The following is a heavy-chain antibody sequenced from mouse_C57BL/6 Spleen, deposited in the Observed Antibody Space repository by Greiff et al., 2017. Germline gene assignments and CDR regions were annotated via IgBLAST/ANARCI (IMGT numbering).Heavy chain of an antibody. D-gene: IGHD1-1*01. V-gene: IGHV1-52*01. CDR2: IDPSDSET. J-gene: IGHJ4*01. CDR1: GYTFTSYW. Sequence: QVQLQQSGAELVRPGSSVKLSCKASGYTFTSYWMHWVKQRPIQGLEWIGNIDPSDSETHYNQKFKDKATLTVDKSSSTAYMQLSSLTSEDSAVYYCARGASITTVVARDAMDYWGQGTSVTVSS. CDR3: ARGASITTVVARDAMDY.